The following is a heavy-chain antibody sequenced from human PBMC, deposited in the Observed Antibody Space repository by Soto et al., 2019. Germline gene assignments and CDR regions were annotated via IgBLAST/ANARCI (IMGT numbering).Heavy chain of an antibody. CDR3: ARDRDDYGSGNYYNRIDF. Sequence: QVQLVQSGAEVKKPGSSVKVSCKASGGIFSTYAISWLRQAPGQGLEWMGGIIPIFGTPNYAQRFQGRVTITADETMSTAYMELSRLRSEDTAVYYCARDRDDYGSGNYYNRIDFWGQGTLVTV. CDR1: GGIFSTYA. CDR2: IIPIFGTP. J-gene: IGHJ4*02. D-gene: IGHD3-10*01. V-gene: IGHV1-69*01.